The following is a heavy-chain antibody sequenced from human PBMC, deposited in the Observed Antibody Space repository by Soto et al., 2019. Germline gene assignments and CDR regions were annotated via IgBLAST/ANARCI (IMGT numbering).Heavy chain of an antibody. CDR2: ISPMFGAA. Sequence: QVQLVQSGAEMKKPGSSEKVSCQSSGGTFNTYAMNWVRQAPGQGPEWMGDISPMFGAANYAPKFQGRVTTTADESTGTSYMQLSSLTSEDTALYFCAREVQVHTPAFVYWGQGTLVTVSS. J-gene: IGHJ4*02. D-gene: IGHD3-10*01. CDR3: AREVQVHTPAFVY. V-gene: IGHV1-69*19. CDR1: GGTFNTYA.